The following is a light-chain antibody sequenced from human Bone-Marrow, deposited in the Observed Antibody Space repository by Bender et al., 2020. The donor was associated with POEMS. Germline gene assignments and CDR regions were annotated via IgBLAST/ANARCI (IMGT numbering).Light chain of an antibody. CDR2: DVT. Sequence: QSALTQPPSASGSPGQSVTISCTGTSSDVGYYDYVSWFQQHPGKAPKVMIYDVTKRPSGVPDRFSGSRSGHTASLTISGLQAEDEADYYCCSYAGSYTVAFGGGTKLTVL. V-gene: IGLV2-11*01. CDR1: SSDVGYYDY. J-gene: IGLJ2*01. CDR3: CSYAGSYTVA.